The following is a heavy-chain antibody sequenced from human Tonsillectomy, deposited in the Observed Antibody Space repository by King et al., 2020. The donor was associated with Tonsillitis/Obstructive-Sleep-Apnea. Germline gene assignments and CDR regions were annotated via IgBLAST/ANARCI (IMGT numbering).Heavy chain of an antibody. Sequence: VQLVESGAEVKKPGASVKVSCKVSGYTLTELSMHWVRQAPGKGLEWMGGFDPEDGETIYAQKFQGRVTMTEDTSTDTAYMELSSLRSEATAVYYCATDPHCTGGVCIDYWGQGTLVTVSS. J-gene: IGHJ4*02. CDR2: FDPEDGET. CDR1: GYTLTELS. V-gene: IGHV1-24*01. D-gene: IGHD2-8*02. CDR3: ATDPHCTGGVCIDY.